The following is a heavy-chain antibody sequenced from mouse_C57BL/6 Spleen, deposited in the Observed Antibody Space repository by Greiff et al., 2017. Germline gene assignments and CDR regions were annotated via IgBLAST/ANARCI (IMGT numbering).Heavy chain of an antibody. D-gene: IGHD2-2*01. CDR1: GFNIKDYY. CDR3: AREDYGYDGFAY. Sequence: EVQLQQSGAELVKPGASVKLSCTASGFNIKDYYMHWVKQRTEQGLEWIGRIDPEDGETKYAPKVQGKATITADTSSNTAYLQLSSLTSEDTAVYYCAREDYGYDGFAYWGQGTLVTVSA. V-gene: IGHV14-2*01. J-gene: IGHJ3*01. CDR2: IDPEDGET.